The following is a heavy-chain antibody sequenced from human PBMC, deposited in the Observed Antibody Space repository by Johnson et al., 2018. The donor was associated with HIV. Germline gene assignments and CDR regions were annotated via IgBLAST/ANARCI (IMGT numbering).Heavy chain of an antibody. D-gene: IGHD3-3*01. V-gene: IGHV3-20*04. CDR3: ARYFGVVIYDAFDI. CDR1: GLTFDDYG. CDR2: ISWNGGST. Sequence: VQLVESGGCVVRPGGSLRLSCAASGLTFDDYGMSWVRQAPGQGLEWVSGISWNGGSTGYADFVKGRFSISRDNAKNSLYLQMNSLRAEDTALYYCARYFGVVIYDAFDIWGQGTMVTVSS. J-gene: IGHJ3*02.